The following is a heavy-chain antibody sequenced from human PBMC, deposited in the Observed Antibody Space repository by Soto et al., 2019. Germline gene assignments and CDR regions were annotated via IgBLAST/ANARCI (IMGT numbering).Heavy chain of an antibody. J-gene: IGHJ6*02. CDR3: ARDGREASGMDV. V-gene: IGHV4-59*11. CDR1: GGSISSHY. Sequence: QVQLQESGPGLVRPSETLSLTCTVSGGSISSHYWSWARQAPGKGLEWIGHIYYRGSTNYNPSLRSRSTISVDASKSQFSLKLNSVTTADTAVYYCARDGREASGMDVWGQGTKVTVSS. CDR2: IYYRGST. D-gene: IGHD1-26*01.